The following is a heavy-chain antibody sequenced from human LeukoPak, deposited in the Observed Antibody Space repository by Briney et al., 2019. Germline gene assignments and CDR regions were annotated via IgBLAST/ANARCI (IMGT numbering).Heavy chain of an antibody. CDR2: LWLDGRDK. J-gene: IGHJ4*02. D-gene: IGHD4-17*01. CDR1: GFSFSTYW. CDR3: ASHLGAGTTFDY. Sequence: GGSLRFSCAASGFSFSTYWMTWVRQAPGKGLEWVATLWLDGRDKRYVDSVRDRFTISRDNAKNSLYLQMDSLSAEDTAVYYCASHLGAGTTFDYWGQGAQVSVSS. V-gene: IGHV3-7*01.